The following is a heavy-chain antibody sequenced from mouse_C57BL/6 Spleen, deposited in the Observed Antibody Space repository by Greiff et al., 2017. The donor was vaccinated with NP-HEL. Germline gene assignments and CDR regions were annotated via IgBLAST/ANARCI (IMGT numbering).Heavy chain of an antibody. CDR1: GYTFTEYT. CDR2: VYPGSGSI. Sequence: VQLQQSGAELVKPGASVKLSCKASGYTFTEYTIHWVKQRSGQGLEWIGWVYPGSGSIKYNEKFKDKATLTADKSSSTVYMELSRLTSEDSAVYFCARHEDGYDGYYPAWFAYWGQGTLVTVSA. CDR3: ARHEDGYDGYYPAWFAY. J-gene: IGHJ3*01. V-gene: IGHV1-62-2*01. D-gene: IGHD2-3*01.